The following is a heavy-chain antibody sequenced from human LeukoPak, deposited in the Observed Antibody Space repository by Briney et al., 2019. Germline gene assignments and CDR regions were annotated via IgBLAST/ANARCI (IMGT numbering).Heavy chain of an antibody. CDR3: ARETGDDAFDI. CDR1: GFTVSSNY. CDR2: IYSGVST. D-gene: IGHD7-27*01. Sequence: PGGSLRLSCAGSGFTVSSNYMNWVRQTPGKGLEWVSVIYSGVSTDYADSVKGRFTISRDNSKKTLYLQMNSLRAEDTAVYYCARETGDDAFDIWGQGTMVTVSS. V-gene: IGHV3-66*01. J-gene: IGHJ3*02.